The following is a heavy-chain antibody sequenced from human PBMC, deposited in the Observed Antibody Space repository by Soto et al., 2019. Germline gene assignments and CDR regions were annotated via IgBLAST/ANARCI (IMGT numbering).Heavy chain of an antibody. CDR1: GDSVSSSSSA. J-gene: IGHJ4*02. CDR2: TYYRSKWHH. V-gene: IGHV6-1*01. D-gene: IGHD4-17*01. CDR3: ARELRASFDS. Sequence: QVQLQQSGPGLVKPSQILSLTCAISGDSVSSSSSAWNWIRQSPSRGLAWLGRTYYRSKWHHDYTISLNARITINSDASTNHSSLQLNSGAPEDTAVYYCARELRASFDSWGQGTLVTVSS.